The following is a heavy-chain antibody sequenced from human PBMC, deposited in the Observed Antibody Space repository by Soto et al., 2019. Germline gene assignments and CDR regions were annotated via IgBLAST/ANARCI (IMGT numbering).Heavy chain of an antibody. V-gene: IGHV3-23*01. Sequence: PGGSLSLSCAASGFTFSSYAMSWVRQAPGKGLEWVSAISGICGSTYYADSVKGRFTIFRDNSKNTLYLQMNSLRAEDTAVYYCAIDYGDYVFDYWGQGTLVTVSS. D-gene: IGHD4-17*01. CDR3: AIDYGDYVFDY. J-gene: IGHJ4*02. CDR1: GFTFSSYA. CDR2: ISGICGST.